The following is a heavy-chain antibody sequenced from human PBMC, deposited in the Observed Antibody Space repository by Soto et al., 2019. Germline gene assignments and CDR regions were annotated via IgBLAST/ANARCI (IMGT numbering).Heavy chain of an antibody. D-gene: IGHD3-9*01. J-gene: IGHJ4*02. V-gene: IGHV4-31*03. CDR3: ARGRPQLYDKLDYFDY. Sequence: PSETLSLTCTVSGGSISSGGYYWSWIRQHPGKGLEWIGYIYYSGSTYYNPSLKSRVTISVDTSKNQFSLKLSSVTAADTAVYYCARGRPQLYDKLDYFDYWDQGTLVTVSS. CDR1: GGSISSGGYY. CDR2: IYYSGST.